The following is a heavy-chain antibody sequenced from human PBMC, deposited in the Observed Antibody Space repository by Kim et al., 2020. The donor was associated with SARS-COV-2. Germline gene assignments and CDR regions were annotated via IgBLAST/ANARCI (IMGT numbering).Heavy chain of an antibody. J-gene: IGHJ4*02. CDR3: ARPARREYYFDY. CDR1: GGTFSSYA. CDR2: IIPIFGTA. V-gene: IGHV1-69*13. Sequence: PSVKVSCKASGGTFSSYAISWVRQAPGQGLEWMGGIIPIFGTANYAQKFQGRVTITADESTSTAYMELSSLRSEDTAVYYCARPARREYYFDYWGQGTLVTVSS.